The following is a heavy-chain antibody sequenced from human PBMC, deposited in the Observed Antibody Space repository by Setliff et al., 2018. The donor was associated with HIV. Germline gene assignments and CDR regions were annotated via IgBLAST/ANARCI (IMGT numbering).Heavy chain of an antibody. CDR2: IYYSGNT. CDR3: TRSFATSDHSRHWYY. D-gene: IGHD3-16*01. V-gene: IGHV4-39*02. CDR1: GASVSSSSNY. J-gene: IGHJ4*02. Sequence: NPSETLSLTCNVSGASVSSSSNYWGWIRQPPGKGLEWIGSIYYSGNTYYNPSLNSRVTISVDTSKNRFSLKLTSVTAADTAVYYCTRSFATSDHSRHWYYWGQGALVTVSS.